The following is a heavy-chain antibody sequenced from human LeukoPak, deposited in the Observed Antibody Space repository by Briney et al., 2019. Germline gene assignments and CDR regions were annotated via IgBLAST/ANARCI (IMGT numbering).Heavy chain of an antibody. D-gene: IGHD5-24*01. CDR2: IYYSGST. V-gene: IGHV4-39*07. Sequence: PSETLSLTCTVSGGSISSSSYYWGWIRQPPGKGLEWIGSIYYSGSTYYNPSLKSRVTISVDTSKNQFSLKLSSVTAADTAIYYCARVGEGYNSVWFDSWGQGTLVTVSS. CDR1: GGSISSSSYY. J-gene: IGHJ5*01. CDR3: ARVGEGYNSVWFDS.